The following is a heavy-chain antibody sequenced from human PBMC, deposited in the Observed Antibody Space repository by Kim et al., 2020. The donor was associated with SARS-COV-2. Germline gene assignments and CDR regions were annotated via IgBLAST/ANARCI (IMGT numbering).Heavy chain of an antibody. J-gene: IGHJ4*02. CDR3: ARDIGVTGTTTDY. V-gene: IGHV1-18*01. D-gene: IGHD1-7*01. Sequence: YAQKLQGRVTMTTDTSTSTAYMELRSLRSDDTAVYYCARDIGVTGTTTDYWGQGTLVTVSS.